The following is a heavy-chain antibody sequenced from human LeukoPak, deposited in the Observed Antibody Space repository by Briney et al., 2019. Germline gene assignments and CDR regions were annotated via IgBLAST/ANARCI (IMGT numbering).Heavy chain of an antibody. CDR1: GLTFSSHA. CDR2: TVSNGGNT. Sequence: TGGSLRLSCAASGLTFSSHAMHWVRQAPGKGLEYVSATVSNGGNTYYADSVRGRFTISRDNSKDTVYLQMGSLRPEDTAVYYCARGGYYAASDIWGQGALVTVSS. D-gene: IGHD3-3*01. J-gene: IGHJ4*02. V-gene: IGHV3-64*02. CDR3: ARGGYYAASDI.